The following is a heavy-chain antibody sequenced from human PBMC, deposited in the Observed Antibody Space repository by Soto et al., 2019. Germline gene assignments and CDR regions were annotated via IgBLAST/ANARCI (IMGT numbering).Heavy chain of an antibody. D-gene: IGHD2-2*01. J-gene: IGHJ5*02. CDR2: IYYSGSA. CDR3: ARLHCNSPNCVPLDP. V-gene: IGHV4-39*01. Sequence: QLQLQESGPGLVKPSETLSLTCTVSGGSISSVSYYWGWIRQPPGKGLEWIGSIYYSGSAYYSPCLKSPVTMSADTSKKQLSLKLSSVTAADTAVYYCARLHCNSPNCVPLDPWGQGTLVTVSS. CDR1: GGSISSVSYY.